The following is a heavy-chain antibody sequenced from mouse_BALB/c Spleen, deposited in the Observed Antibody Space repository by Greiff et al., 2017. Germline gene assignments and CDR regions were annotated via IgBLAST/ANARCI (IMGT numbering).Heavy chain of an antibody. CDR2: IFPASGST. V-gene: IGHV1S40*01. J-gene: IGHJ3*01. CDR1: GYIFITYW. Sequence: QVQLQQSGPELVRPGASVKLSCKASGYIFITYWMNWVKQRPGQGLEWIGQIFPASGSTNYNEMFEGKATLTVDTSSSTAYMQLSSLTSEDSAVYYCTMGSYGNYATYWGQGTLVTVSA. D-gene: IGHD2-1*01. CDR3: TMGSYGNYATY.